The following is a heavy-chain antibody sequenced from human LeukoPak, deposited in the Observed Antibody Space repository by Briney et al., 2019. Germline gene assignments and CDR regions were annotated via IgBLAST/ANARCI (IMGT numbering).Heavy chain of an antibody. CDR3: ARGVDVAATFDY. CDR2: IYTSGST. D-gene: IGHD6-19*01. CDR1: GGSISSGSYY. J-gene: IGHJ4*02. V-gene: IGHV4-61*02. Sequence: SETLSLTCTVSGGSISSGSYYWSWIRQPAVKGLEWIGRIYTSGSTNYNPSLKSRVTISVDTSKNQFSLKLSSVTAADTAVYYCARGVDVAATFDYWGQGTLVTVSS.